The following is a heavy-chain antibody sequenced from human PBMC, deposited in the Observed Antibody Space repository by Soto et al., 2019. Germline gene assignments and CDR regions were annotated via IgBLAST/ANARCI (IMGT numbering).Heavy chain of an antibody. J-gene: IGHJ6*02. D-gene: IGHD3-3*01. CDR2: ISYDGSNK. CDR1: GFTFSSYG. V-gene: IGHV3-30*18. Sequence: QVQLVESGGGVVQPGRSLRLSCAASGFTFSSYGMHWVRQAPGKGLEWVAVISYDGSNKYYADSVKGRFTISRDNSKNTLYLQMNSLRAEDTAVYYGAKDLPYYDFWSGSRFGYGMDVWGQGTTVTVSS. CDR3: AKDLPYYDFWSGSRFGYGMDV.